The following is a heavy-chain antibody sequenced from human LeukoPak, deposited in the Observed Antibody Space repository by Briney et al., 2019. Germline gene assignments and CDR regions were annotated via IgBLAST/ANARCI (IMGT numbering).Heavy chain of an antibody. CDR2: INHSGST. D-gene: IGHD2-2*01. CDR3: AHGSMYQLDY. V-gene: IGHV4-34*01. CDR1: GGSFSGYY. Sequence: SETLSLTCAVYGGSFSGYYWSWIRQPPGKGLEWIGEINHSGSTNYNPSLKSRVTISVDTSKNQFSLKLSSVTAADTAVYYCAHGSMYQLDYWGQGTLVTVSS. J-gene: IGHJ4*02.